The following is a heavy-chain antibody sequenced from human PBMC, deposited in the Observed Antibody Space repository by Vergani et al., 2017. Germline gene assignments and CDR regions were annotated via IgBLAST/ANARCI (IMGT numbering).Heavy chain of an antibody. D-gene: IGHD3-10*01. CDR3: ARVRGGDHWDGSGDAFDI. Sequence: QVQLPESGPGLVQPSQTLSLTCTVSGCSISSGIYYWSWIPQPAGKGLEGIGRIYTSGGTHYNPSLTSRVTISVYTSKNQFSLRLSFVTAADTAVYYCARVRGGDHWDGSGDAFDIWGQGTMVTFSS. CDR1: GCSISSGIYY. CDR2: IYTSGGT. V-gene: IGHV4-61*02. J-gene: IGHJ3*02.